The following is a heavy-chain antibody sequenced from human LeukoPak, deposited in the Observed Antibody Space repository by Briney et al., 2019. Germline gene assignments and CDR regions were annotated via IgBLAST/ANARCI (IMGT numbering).Heavy chain of an antibody. CDR3: AKGGLEAAGPLGDLFFDY. V-gene: IGHV3-53*05. CDR2: IFNGGST. J-gene: IGHJ4*02. D-gene: IGHD6-13*01. Sequence: GGSLRLSCAASGFAVSSNHMNWVRQAPGKGLEWVSVIFNGGSTYYADSVKGRFTISGDNSKNTLYLQMNSLRAEDTAVYYCAKGGLEAAGPLGDLFFDYWGQGALVTVSS. CDR1: GFAVSSNH.